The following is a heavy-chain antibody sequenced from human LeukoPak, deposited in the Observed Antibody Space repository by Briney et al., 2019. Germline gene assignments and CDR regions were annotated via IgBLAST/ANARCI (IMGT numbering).Heavy chain of an antibody. J-gene: IGHJ4*02. CDR3: ARGGKSGYAFDY. V-gene: IGHV3-21*01. D-gene: IGHD3-22*01. CDR2: ISSSSSYI. Sequence: KSGGSLRLSCAASVFTFSSYSMNWVRQAPGEGVGWVSSISSSSSYIYYADSVKGRFTISRDNAKNSLYLQMNSLRAEDTAVYYCARGGKSGYAFDYWGQGTLVTVSS. CDR1: VFTFSSYS.